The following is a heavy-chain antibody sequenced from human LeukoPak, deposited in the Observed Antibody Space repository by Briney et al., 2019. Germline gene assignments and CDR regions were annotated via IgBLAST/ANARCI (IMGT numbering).Heavy chain of an antibody. CDR1: GYTFTSYG. V-gene: IGHV1-18*01. Sequence: ASVKVSCKASGYTFTSYGIIWVRQAPGQGLEWMGWISAYNGNTNYAQKLQGRVTMTTDTSTSTAYMELRSLRSDGTAVYYCARGHDSSSWYIWFDPWGQGTLVTVSS. CDR2: ISAYNGNT. CDR3: ARGHDSSSWYIWFDP. D-gene: IGHD6-13*01. J-gene: IGHJ5*02.